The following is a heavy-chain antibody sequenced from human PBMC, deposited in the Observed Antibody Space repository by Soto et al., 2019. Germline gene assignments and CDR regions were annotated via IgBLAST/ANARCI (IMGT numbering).Heavy chain of an antibody. CDR1: GGSISSGGYY. D-gene: IGHD3-16*01. CDR3: AREGGLRFGMDV. CDR2: IYYSGST. J-gene: IGHJ6*02. V-gene: IGHV4-31*03. Sequence: LSLTCTVSGGSISSGGYYWSWIRQHPGKGLEWIGYIYYSGSTYYNPSLKSRVTISVDTSKNQFSLKLSSVTAADTAVYYCAREGGLRFGMDVWGQGTTVTVSS.